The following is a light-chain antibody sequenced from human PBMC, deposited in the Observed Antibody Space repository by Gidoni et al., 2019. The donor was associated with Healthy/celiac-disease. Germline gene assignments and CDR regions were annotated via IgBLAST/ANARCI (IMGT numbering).Light chain of an antibody. Sequence: ETVLTQSPGTLSLSPGERATLSCRASQSVSSSYLAWYQQKPGQAPRILIYGASSRATGIPDRFSGSGSGTDFTLTISRLEPEDFAVYYCQQYGSSPLGTFXPXTKVDIK. CDR3: QQYGSSPLGT. CDR1: QSVSSSY. CDR2: GAS. J-gene: IGKJ3*01. V-gene: IGKV3-20*01.